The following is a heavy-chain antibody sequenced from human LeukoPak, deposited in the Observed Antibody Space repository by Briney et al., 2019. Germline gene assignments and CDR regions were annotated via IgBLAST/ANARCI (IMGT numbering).Heavy chain of an antibody. Sequence: ASVKVSCKASGYTYTSYAMHWVGQAPGQRREWMGWINSGNGNTKYSQKFQGRVSISRDTFASTDYMELSSLRSEDTAVYYCARAPYYDVLIGYYIWFDPWGQGTLVTVSS. V-gene: IGHV1-3*01. CDR3: ARAPYYDVLIGYYIWFDP. CDR1: GYTYTSYA. D-gene: IGHD3-9*01. CDR2: INSGNGNT. J-gene: IGHJ5*02.